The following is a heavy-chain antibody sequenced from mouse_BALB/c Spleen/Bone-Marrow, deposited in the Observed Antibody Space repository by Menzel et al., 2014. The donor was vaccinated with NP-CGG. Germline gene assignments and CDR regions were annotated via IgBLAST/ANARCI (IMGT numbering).Heavy chain of an antibody. CDR3: AAITTVAY. V-gene: IGHV5-6-5*01. D-gene: IGHD1-1*01. J-gene: IGHJ2*01. CDR1: GFTFSSCA. Sequence: EVQLQESGGGLVKPGGSLKPSCAASGFTFSSCALSWVRRTPEKRLEWVASISSGGTTYYQDSVKGRFTISRDNARNILYLQMSSLESGDTAIFYCAAITTVAYWGQGTILTVTS. CDR2: ISSGGTT.